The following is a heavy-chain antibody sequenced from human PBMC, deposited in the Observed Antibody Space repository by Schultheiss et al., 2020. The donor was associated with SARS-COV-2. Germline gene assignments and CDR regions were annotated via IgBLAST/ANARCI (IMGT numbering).Heavy chain of an antibody. D-gene: IGHD1-1*01. CDR1: GFTFSSYA. J-gene: IGHJ5*02. CDR2: ISYDGSNK. CDR3: ARDWPRGTYWFDP. V-gene: IGHV3-30-3*01. Sequence: GGSLRLSCAASGFTFSSYAMHWVRQAPVKGLEWVAVISYDGSNKYYADSVKGRFTISRDNSKNTLYLQMNSLRAEDTAVYYCARDWPRGTYWFDPWGQGTLVTVS.